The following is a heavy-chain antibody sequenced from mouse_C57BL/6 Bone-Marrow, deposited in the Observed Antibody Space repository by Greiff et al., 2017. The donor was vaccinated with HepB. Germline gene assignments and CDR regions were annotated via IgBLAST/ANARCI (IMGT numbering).Heavy chain of an antibody. CDR3: TREGLRRSWFAY. V-gene: IGHV1-15*01. D-gene: IGHD2-4*01. CDR1: GYTFTDYE. Sequence: QVQLQQSGAELVRPGASVTLSCKASGYTFTDYEMHWVKQTPVHGLEWIGAIDPETGGTAYNQKFKGKAILTADKSSSTAYMELRSLTSEDSAVYYCTREGLRRSWFAYWGQGTLVTVSA. J-gene: IGHJ3*01. CDR2: IDPETGGT.